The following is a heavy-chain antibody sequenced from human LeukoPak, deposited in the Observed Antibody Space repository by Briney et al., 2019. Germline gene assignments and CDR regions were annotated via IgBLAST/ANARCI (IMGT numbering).Heavy chain of an antibody. CDR3: ARGGYSSSWYMYYGMDV. CDR2: IWYDGSKK. D-gene: IGHD6-13*01. V-gene: IGHV3-33*01. J-gene: IGHJ6*02. Sequence: GGSLRLSCAASGLTFNTYGMHWVRQAPGKGLEWLAVIWYDGSKKYYAESVKGRFTISRDDSKNTLYLQMNSLRAEDTAVYYCARGGYSSSWYMYYGMDVWGQGTTVTVSS. CDR1: GLTFNTYG.